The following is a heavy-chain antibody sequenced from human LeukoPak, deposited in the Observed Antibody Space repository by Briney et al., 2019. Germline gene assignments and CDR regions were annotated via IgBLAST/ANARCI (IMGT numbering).Heavy chain of an antibody. CDR2: ISYDGSNK. V-gene: IGHV3-30*03. CDR3: ASDFSAAMSYFDY. D-gene: IGHD2-2*01. J-gene: IGHJ4*02. Sequence: HPGGSLILSCAVSGFTFSSYGMHWVRQAPGKGLEWVALISYDGSNKYYADSVKGRFTISRDNSKNTLYLQMNSLRAEDTAVYYCASDFSAAMSYFDYWGQGTLVTVSS. CDR1: GFTFSSYG.